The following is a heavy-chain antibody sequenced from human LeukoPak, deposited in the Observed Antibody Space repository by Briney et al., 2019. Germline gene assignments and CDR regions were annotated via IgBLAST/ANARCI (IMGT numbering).Heavy chain of an antibody. CDR2: IYPGDSDT. J-gene: IGHJ5*02. D-gene: IGHD4-23*01. CDR1: GYRFSDYW. V-gene: IGHV5-51*01. Sequence: GESLKISCKGSGYRFSDYWIGWVRQMPGKGLEWMGIIYPGDSDTRYSPSFQGQATISADKSISTAYLQWSSLKASDTAMYYCGRLATVVSPFDPWGQGTLVTVSS. CDR3: GRLATVVSPFDP.